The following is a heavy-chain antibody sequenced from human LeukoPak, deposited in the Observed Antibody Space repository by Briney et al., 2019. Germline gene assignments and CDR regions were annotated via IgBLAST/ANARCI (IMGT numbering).Heavy chain of an antibody. CDR2: MHSGGST. D-gene: IGHD2-21*01. CDR1: GFTVSAKY. CDR3: AGWGLLRYNYYYAMDV. V-gene: IGHV3-53*01. Sequence: TGGSLRLSCAASGFTVSAKYMSWVRQAPGKGLEWVSVMHSGGSTHYADSVKGRFTISRDNSKNTLYLQMNSLRVEDTAVYYCAGWGLLRYNYYYAMDVWGQGTTVTVSS. J-gene: IGHJ6*02.